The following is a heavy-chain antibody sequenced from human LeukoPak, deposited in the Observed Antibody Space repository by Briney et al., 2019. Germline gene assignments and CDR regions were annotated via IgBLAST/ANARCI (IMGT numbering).Heavy chain of an antibody. CDR1: GFTFSSYG. CDR2: IWYDGSNK. J-gene: IGHJ6*02. V-gene: IGHV3-33*01. CDR3: ARDCYDSSGYYYYYYYYGMDV. Sequence: GGSLRLSCAASGFTFSSYGMHWVRQAPGKGLEWVAVIWYDGSNKYYADSVKGRFTISRDNSKNTLYLQMNSLRAEDTAVYYCARDCYDSSGYYYYYYYYGMDVWGQGTTVTVSS. D-gene: IGHD3-22*01.